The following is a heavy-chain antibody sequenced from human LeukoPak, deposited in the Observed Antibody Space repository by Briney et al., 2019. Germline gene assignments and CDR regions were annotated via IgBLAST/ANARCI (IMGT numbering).Heavy chain of an antibody. V-gene: IGHV4-59*11. J-gene: IGHJ3*01. CDR2: MYASGYT. D-gene: IGHD3-10*01. CDR3: ARILDFGSGTFLMNAFDV. CDR1: GGSISSHS. Sequence: SETLSLTCSVSGGSISSHSLSWFRQPPGKRLEWIGYMYASGYTDYSPSLRSRVAVSVDTSKNQFSLKLSSVTAADTAVYYCARILDFGSGTFLMNAFDVWGQGTMLTVSS.